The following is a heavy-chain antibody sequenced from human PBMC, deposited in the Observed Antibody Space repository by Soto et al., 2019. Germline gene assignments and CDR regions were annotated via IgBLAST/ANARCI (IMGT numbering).Heavy chain of an antibody. J-gene: IGHJ4*02. CDR3: ARSGYYYDSSGYTTPFDY. CDR2: IIPILGIA. D-gene: IGHD3-22*01. V-gene: IGHV1-69*02. Sequence: SVKVSCKASGGTFSSYTISWVRQAPGQGLEWMGRIIPILGIANYAQKFQGRVTITADKSTSTAYMELSSLRSEDTAVYYCARSGYYYDSSGYTTPFDYWGQGTLVTVSS. CDR1: GGTFSSYT.